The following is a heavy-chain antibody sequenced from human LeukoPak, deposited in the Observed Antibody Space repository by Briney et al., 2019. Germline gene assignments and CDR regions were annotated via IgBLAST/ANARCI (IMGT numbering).Heavy chain of an antibody. D-gene: IGHD5-12*01. Sequence: PSETLSLTCAVYGGSFSGYYWSWIRQPPGKGLEWVSVVSITGGTTYNADSVKGRFTISRDNSKNTLYLQMRNLRVDDTAVYYCAISPLRGYFDLWGRGTLVTVSS. CDR2: VSITGGTT. CDR1: GGSFSGYY. J-gene: IGHJ2*01. V-gene: IGHV3-23*01. CDR3: AISPLRGYFDL.